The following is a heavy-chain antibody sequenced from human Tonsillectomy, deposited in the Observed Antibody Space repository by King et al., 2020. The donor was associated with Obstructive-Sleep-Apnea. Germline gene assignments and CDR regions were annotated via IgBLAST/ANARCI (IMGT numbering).Heavy chain of an antibody. Sequence: QLVQSGAEVKKPGSSVKVSCKASGGTFSSYAISWVRQAPGQGLEWMGGIIPILVTANYAQKCQGRVTITADESTSTAYMELSGLRSEDTAVYYCAREGVRGVIITRRFDYWGQGTLVTVSS. J-gene: IGHJ4*02. CDR1: GGTFSSYA. V-gene: IGHV1-69*01. CDR2: IIPILVTA. D-gene: IGHD3-10*01. CDR3: AREGVRGVIITRRFDY.